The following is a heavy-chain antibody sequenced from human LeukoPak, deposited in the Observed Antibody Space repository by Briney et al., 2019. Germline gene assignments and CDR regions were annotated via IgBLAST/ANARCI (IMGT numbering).Heavy chain of an antibody. CDR1: GYRFTSYW. CDR2: IYPGDSDT. Sequence: HGESLKISCKGSGYRFTSYWIGWVRQMPGKGLEWMGIIYPGDSDTRYSPSFQGQVTISADKSISTAYLQWSSLKASDTAMYYCARLPCSSTSCYADYWGQGTLVTVSS. D-gene: IGHD2-2*01. J-gene: IGHJ4*02. V-gene: IGHV5-51*01. CDR3: ARLPCSSTSCYADY.